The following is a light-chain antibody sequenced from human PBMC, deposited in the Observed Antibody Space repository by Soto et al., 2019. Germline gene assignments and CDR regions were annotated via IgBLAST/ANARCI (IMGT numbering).Light chain of an antibody. CDR2: GAS. Sequence: EIVLTQSPGTLSLSPGERVTLSCRASQRVTNSYLAWYQQKPGQAPRLLIYGASSRATGIPDRFSGGGSGTDFTLTISTLEPEDFALYNCQQYGSSPLTFGQGTKVEL. V-gene: IGKV3-20*01. CDR1: QRVTNSY. CDR3: QQYGSSPLT. J-gene: IGKJ1*01.